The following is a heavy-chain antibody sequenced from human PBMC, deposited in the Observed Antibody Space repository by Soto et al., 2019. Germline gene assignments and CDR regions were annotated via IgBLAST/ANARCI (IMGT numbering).Heavy chain of an antibody. D-gene: IGHD1-20*01. CDR3: AKVPGITGTSDY. J-gene: IGHJ4*02. Sequence: PGGSLRLSCAASGFTFSSYAMSWVRQAPGKGLEWVSAISGSGGSTYYADSVKGRFTISRDNSMNTLYLQMNSLRAEDTAVYYCAKVPGITGTSDYWGQGTLVTAPQ. CDR1: GFTFSSYA. CDR2: ISGSGGST. V-gene: IGHV3-23*01.